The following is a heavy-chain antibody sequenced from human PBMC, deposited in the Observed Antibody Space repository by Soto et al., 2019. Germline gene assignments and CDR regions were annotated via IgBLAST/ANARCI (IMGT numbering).Heavy chain of an antibody. D-gene: IGHD2-2*02. CDR2: MNPNSGNT. Sequence: ASVKVACKASGYTFTSYDINWVRQATGQGLEWMGWMNPNSGNTGYAQKFQGRVTMTRNTSISTAYMELSSLRSEDMAVYYCARAPPYCSSSNWYTVTDYWGQGNLVTVSS. J-gene: IGHJ4*02. CDR1: GYTFTSYD. CDR3: ARAPPYCSSSNWYTVTDY. V-gene: IGHV1-8*01.